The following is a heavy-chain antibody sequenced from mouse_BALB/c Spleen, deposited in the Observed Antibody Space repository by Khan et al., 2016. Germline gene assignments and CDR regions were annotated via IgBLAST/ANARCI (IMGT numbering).Heavy chain of an antibody. Sequence: VQLKESGAELVKPGASVKLSCTASGFNIKDTYMHWVKQRPEQGLEWIGRIDPANGTTKYDPKFQGKATITADTSSNTAYLQLSSLTSEDTAVYYCARRGDDGSTWFAYWCQGTLVTVSA. CDR2: IDPANGTT. D-gene: IGHD1-1*01. CDR1: GFNIKDTY. J-gene: IGHJ3*01. V-gene: IGHV14-3*02. CDR3: ARRGDDGSTWFAY.